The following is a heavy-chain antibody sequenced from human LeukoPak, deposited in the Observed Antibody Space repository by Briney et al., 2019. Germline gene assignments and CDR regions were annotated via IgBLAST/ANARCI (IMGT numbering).Heavy chain of an antibody. J-gene: IGHJ4*02. CDR2: ISGSGSAT. Sequence: PGGSLRLSCAASGFTFSNYAMSWARQAPGKGLEWVSCISGSGSATFYGDSVRGRFTIFRDNSKNTLYLQMNSLRAEDTAVYYCAKDVGYGGYFYYFDQWGQGTLVIVSS. V-gene: IGHV3-23*01. CDR3: AKDVGYGGYFYYFDQ. D-gene: IGHD4-17*01. CDR1: GFTFSNYA.